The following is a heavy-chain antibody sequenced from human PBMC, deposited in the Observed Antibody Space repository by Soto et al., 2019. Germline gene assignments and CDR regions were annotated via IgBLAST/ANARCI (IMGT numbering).Heavy chain of an antibody. Sequence: PSETLSLTFTVSGGSISRYYWSWIRQPPGKGLEWIGYIYYSGSTNYNPSLKSRVTISVDTSKNQFSLKLSSVTAADTAVYYCARDFRGYDHAGMDVWGKGTTVTVSS. CDR3: ARDFRGYDHAGMDV. CDR2: IYYSGST. D-gene: IGHD5-12*01. J-gene: IGHJ6*04. CDR1: GGSISRYY. V-gene: IGHV4-59*01.